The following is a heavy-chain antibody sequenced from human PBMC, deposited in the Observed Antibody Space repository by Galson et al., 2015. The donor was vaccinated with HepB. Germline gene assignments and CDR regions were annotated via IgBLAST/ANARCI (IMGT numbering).Heavy chain of an antibody. J-gene: IGHJ4*02. CDR1: GFTFSSYG. CDR2: ISYDGSNK. V-gene: IGHV3-30*03. Sequence: SLRLSCAASGFTFSSYGMHWVRQAPGKGLEWVAVISYDGSNKYYADSVKGRFTIPRDNSKNTLYLQMNSLRAEDTAVYYCAALGDSSSSKPHDYWGQGTLVTVSS. D-gene: IGHD6-6*01. CDR3: AALGDSSSSKPHDY.